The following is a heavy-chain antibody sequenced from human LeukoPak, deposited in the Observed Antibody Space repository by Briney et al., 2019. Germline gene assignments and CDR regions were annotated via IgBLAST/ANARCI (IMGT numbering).Heavy chain of an antibody. J-gene: IGHJ5*01. D-gene: IGHD1-7*01. CDR1: GFTFSSYA. CDR2: ISGSGGST. Sequence: GGSLRLSCAASGFTFSSYAMSWVRKAPGKGLEWVSAISGSGGSTYYADSVKGRFTISRDNSKNTLYLQMNSLRAEDTAVYYCAKCRTSWNCLFGTWGQGTLVTVSS. CDR3: AKCRTSWNCLFGT. V-gene: IGHV3-23*01.